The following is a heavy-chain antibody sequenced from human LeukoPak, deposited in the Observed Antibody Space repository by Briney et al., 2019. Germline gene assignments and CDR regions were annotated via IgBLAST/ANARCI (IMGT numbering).Heavy chain of an antibody. D-gene: IGHD3-10*01. CDR3: ARKILWFGVDAFDI. CDR1: GYTFTGYY. Sequence: GASVKVSCKASGYTFTGYYMHWVRQAPGQGLEWMGWINTNTGNPTYAQGFTGRFVFSLDTCVSTAYLQISSLKAEDTAVYYCARKILWFGVDAFDIWGQGTMVTVS. CDR2: INTNTGNP. V-gene: IGHV7-4-1*02. J-gene: IGHJ3*02.